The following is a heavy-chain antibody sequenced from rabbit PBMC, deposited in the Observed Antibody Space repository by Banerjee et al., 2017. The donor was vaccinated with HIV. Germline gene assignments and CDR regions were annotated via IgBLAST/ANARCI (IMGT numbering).Heavy chain of an antibody. CDR2: IDTGGGST. D-gene: IGHD6-1*01. V-gene: IGHV1S40*01. J-gene: IGHJ4*01. Sequence: QSLEESGGDLVKPGASLTLTCTASGFSFSSSYYMCWVRQAPGKGPEWIGCIDTGGGSTDYASWAKGRFTISKTSSTTVTLQMTSLTAADTATYFCARLGYYTDAYAGDAYAFNLRGPGTLVTVS. CDR3: ARLGYYTDAYAGDAYAFNL. CDR1: GFSFSSSYY.